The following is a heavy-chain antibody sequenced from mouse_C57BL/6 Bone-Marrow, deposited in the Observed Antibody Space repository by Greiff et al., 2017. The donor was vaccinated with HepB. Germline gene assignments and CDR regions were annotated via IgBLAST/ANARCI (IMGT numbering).Heavy chain of an antibody. CDR3: VRAPILYYFDY. CDR2: IYPRSGNN. CDR1: GYTFTSYG. J-gene: IGHJ2*01. V-gene: IGHV1-81*01. Sequence: LQESGAELARPGASVKLSCKASGYTFTSYGISWVKQRTGQGLEWIGEIYPRSGNNYYNEKFKGKATLTADKSSSTAYMVRRSLTSEDSAVYFCVRAPILYYFDYWGQGTTLTVSS.